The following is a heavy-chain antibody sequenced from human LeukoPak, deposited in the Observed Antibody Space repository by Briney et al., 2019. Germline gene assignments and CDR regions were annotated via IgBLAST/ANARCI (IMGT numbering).Heavy chain of an antibody. D-gene: IGHD5-12*01. J-gene: IGHJ4*02. CDR1: GFTFSSYE. CDR2: ISNTERTI. Sequence: GGSLRLSCAASGFTFSSYEMNWVRQAPGKGLEWVSYISNTERTIYYADSVRGRFTISGDNAKNSLYLQMSSLRAGDTAVYYCARARQQMATSYFDYWGQGTLVTVSS. V-gene: IGHV3-48*03. CDR3: ARARQQMATSYFDY.